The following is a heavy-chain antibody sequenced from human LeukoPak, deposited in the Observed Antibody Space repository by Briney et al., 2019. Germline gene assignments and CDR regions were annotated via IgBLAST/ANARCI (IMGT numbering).Heavy chain of an antibody. CDR2: IYYSGST. V-gene: IGHV4-31*03. D-gene: IGHD3-10*01. CDR1: GGSISSGGYY. CDR3: ARVGITMVRGVITWFDP. J-gene: IGHJ5*02. Sequence: SETLSLTCTVSGGSISSGGYYWSWIRQHPGKGLEWIGYIYYSGSTYYNPSLKSRVTISVDTSKSQFSLKLSSVTAADTAVYYCARVGITMVRGVITWFDPWGQGTLVTVSS.